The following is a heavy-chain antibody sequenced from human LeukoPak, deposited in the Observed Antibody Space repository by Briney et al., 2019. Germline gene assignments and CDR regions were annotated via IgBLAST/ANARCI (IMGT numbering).Heavy chain of an antibody. CDR3: AKDRTEGPAFDI. V-gene: IGHV3-30*18. Sequence: GGSLRLSCAASGFTFSSYGMHWVRQAPGKGLEWVAVISYDGSNKYYADSVKGRFTISRDNSKNTLYLQMNSLRAEDTAVYYCAKDRTEGPAFDIWGQGTMVTVSS. J-gene: IGHJ3*02. CDR2: ISYDGSNK. CDR1: GFTFSSYG.